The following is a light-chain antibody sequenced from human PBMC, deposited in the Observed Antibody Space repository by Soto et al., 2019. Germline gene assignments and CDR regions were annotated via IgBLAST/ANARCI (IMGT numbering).Light chain of an antibody. CDR1: SSNIGNNY. CDR2: DNN. V-gene: IGLV1-51*01. CDR3: GTWDSSLSAYV. Sequence: QSVLEQPTSVSSAPGPKVTISCSGSSSNIGNNYVPWYQQLPGTAPKLLIYDNNKRPSGIPDRFSGSKSGTSATLGITGLQTGDEADYYCGTWDSSLSAYVFGTGTKVTVL. J-gene: IGLJ1*01.